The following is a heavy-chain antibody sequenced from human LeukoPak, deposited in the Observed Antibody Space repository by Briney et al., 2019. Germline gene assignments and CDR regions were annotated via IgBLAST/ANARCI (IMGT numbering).Heavy chain of an antibody. CDR1: GYTFTGYY. CDR3: ARAEYYDFWSGYSRGSFDY. V-gene: IGHV1-2*02. Sequence: ASVKVSCKASGYTFTGYYMHWVRQAPGQGLEWMGWINPNSGGTNYAQKFQGRVTMTRDTSISTAYMELSRLRSDDTAVYYCARAEYYDFWSGYSRGSFDYWGQGTLVTVSS. J-gene: IGHJ4*02. CDR2: INPNSGGT. D-gene: IGHD3-3*01.